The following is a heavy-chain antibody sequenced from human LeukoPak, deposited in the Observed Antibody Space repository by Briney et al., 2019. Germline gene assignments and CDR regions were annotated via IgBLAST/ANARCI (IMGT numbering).Heavy chain of an antibody. CDR2: IYWDNDK. J-gene: IGHJ4*02. D-gene: IGHD3-3*01. Sequence: EPGPTLVNPTQTLTLTCTFSGFSLTTSGVGVGWIRQAPGEALEWLSVIYWDNDKRYSPSLKTRLTITKDTSRNQVVLTMTDMDPVDTATYYCAHRLPSGSPWPFGYFDFWGQGILVTVSS. CDR3: AHRLPSGSPWPFGYFDF. CDR1: GFSLTTSGVG. V-gene: IGHV2-5*02.